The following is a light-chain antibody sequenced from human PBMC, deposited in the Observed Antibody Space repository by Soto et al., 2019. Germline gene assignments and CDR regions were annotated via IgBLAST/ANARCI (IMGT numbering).Light chain of an antibody. V-gene: IGKV1-27*01. J-gene: IGKJ4*01. CDR2: AAS. CDR1: QAINNY. Sequence: DIQMTQAPSSLSASVGDRDTITCRASQAINNYVAWYQQKPGQCPQLLIYAASTLQSGVPSRFSGSGSGTDFTLTISSLQPEDVATYYCQKYDSVLLIFGGGTKVEVK. CDR3: QKYDSVLLI.